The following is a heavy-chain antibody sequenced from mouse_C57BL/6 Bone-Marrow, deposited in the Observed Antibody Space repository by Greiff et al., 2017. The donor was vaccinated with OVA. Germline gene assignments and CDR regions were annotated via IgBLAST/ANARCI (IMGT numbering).Heavy chain of an antibody. CDR2: ISYSGST. J-gene: IGHJ4*01. D-gene: IGHD1-1*01. CDR1: GYSITSDY. Sequence: EVQVVESGPGLAKPSQTLSLTCSVTGYSITSDYWNWFRKFPGNKLEYMGYISYSGSTYYNPSLKSRISITRDTSKNQYYLQLNSVTTEDTATYYCARFPYYYGRSHYYDAMDYWGQGTSVTVSS. CDR3: ARFPYYYGRSHYYDAMDY. V-gene: IGHV3-8*01.